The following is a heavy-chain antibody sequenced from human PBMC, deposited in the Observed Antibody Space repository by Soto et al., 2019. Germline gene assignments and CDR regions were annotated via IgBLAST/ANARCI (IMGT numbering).Heavy chain of an antibody. Sequence: PSETLSLTCTVSGGSISSGGYYWSWIRQHPGKGLEWIGYIYYSGSTYYNPSLKSRVTISVDTSKNQFSLKLSSVTAADTAVYYCASGRGTYSSGHNNWLDPWGQGTLVTVSS. CDR2: IYYSGST. D-gene: IGHD6-19*01. CDR3: ASGRGTYSSGHNNWLDP. V-gene: IGHV4-31*03. CDR1: GGSISSGGYY. J-gene: IGHJ5*02.